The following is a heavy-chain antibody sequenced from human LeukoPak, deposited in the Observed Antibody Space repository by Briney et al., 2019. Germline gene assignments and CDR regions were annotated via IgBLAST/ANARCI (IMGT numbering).Heavy chain of an antibody. CDR1: GFTFSSYW. D-gene: IGHD3-3*01. CDR2: IKQDGSEK. CDR3: ARDDDFWSGYRRYYYGMDV. J-gene: IGHJ6*02. Sequence: GGSLRLSCAASGFTFSSYWMSWARQAPGKGLEWVANIKQDGSEKYYVDSVKGRFTISRDNAKNSLYLQMNSLRAEDTAVYYCARDDDFWSGYRRYYYGMDVWGQGTTVTVSS. V-gene: IGHV3-7*01.